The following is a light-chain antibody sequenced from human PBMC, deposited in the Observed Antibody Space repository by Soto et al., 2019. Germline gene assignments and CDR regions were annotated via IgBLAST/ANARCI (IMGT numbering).Light chain of an antibody. CDR3: QQSYRTPYT. CDR2: DAS. CDR1: QGISTY. J-gene: IGKJ2*01. Sequence: DIQMTQSPSSLSASVGDRVTITCRASQGISTYLVWYQQRQGRAPKLLIYDASSLLSGVPSRFSGSGSGTDFTRTISSLQPEDFATYYGQQSYRTPYTFGQGTKLETK. V-gene: IGKV1-39*01.